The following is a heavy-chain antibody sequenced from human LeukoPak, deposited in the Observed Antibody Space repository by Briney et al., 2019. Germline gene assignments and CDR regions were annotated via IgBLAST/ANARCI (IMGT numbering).Heavy chain of an antibody. Sequence: GGSLRLSCAVSGFAFSRYWMTWVRQAPEKGLEWVANIEEDGSEEYYVDSVKGRFTISRDNAKNSLYLQMNSLRAEDTAVYYCARVTYGDYYWGQGTLVTVSS. CDR1: GFAFSRYW. CDR3: ARVTYGDYY. J-gene: IGHJ4*02. CDR2: IEEDGSEE. V-gene: IGHV3-7*05. D-gene: IGHD4-17*01.